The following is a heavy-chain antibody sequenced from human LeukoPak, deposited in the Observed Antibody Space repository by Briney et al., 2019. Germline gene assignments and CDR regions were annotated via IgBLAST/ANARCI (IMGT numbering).Heavy chain of an antibody. J-gene: IGHJ4*02. D-gene: IGHD1-26*01. V-gene: IGHV3-74*01. Sequence: GGSLSLSCAAPGFTFSSYWMHWVRQAPGKGLVWVSRINSDGSSTSYADSVKGRFTISRDNAKNTLYLQMDSLRAEDTAMYYCARGTGSYYSLGYWGQGTLVTVSS. CDR1: GFTFSSYW. CDR3: ARGTGSYYSLGY. CDR2: INSDGSST.